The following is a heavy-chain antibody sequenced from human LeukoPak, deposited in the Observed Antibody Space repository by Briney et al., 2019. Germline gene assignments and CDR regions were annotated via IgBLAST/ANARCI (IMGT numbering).Heavy chain of an antibody. V-gene: IGHV1-24*01. D-gene: IGHD3-22*01. J-gene: IGHJ6*02. CDR1: GYTLTELS. CDR3: ASLTKDYYDSSGYYLIEGYYYGMDV. CDR2: FDPEDGET. Sequence: ASVKVSCKVSGYTLTELSMHWVRQAPGKGLEWMGGFDPEDGETIYAQKFQGRVTMTEDTSTDTAYMELSSLRSEDTAVYYCASLTKDYYDSSGYYLIEGYYYGMDVWGQGTTVTVSS.